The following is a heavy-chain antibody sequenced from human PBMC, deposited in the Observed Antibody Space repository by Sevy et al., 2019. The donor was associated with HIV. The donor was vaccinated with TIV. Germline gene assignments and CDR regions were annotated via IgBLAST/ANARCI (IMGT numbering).Heavy chain of an antibody. D-gene: IGHD3-22*01. CDR2: IKSKIDGETT. J-gene: IGHJ4*02. V-gene: IGHV3-15*01. Sequence: GGSLRLSCAVSGFTFNNAWMNWVRQAPGTGLQWVGLIKSKIDGETTDYAAPVKGRFTISRDDSKNTLFLQMNSLKIEDTAVYYCATARGYFVCAPFDYWGPGTLVTVSS. CDR1: GFTFNNAW. CDR3: ATARGYFVCAPFDY.